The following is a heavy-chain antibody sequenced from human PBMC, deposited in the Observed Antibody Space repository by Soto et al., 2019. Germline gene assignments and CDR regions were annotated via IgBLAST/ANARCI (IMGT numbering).Heavy chain of an antibody. CDR2: INHSGIT. CDR3: ARGREYCSSTSCSMPPNFYY. D-gene: IGHD2-2*01. V-gene: IGHV4-34*01. Sequence: QVQLQQWGAGLLKPSATLSLTCAVYGGSFSGYYWSWIRQPPGKGLEWIGEINHSGITNYNPSLKRRVTIPVDTSKNQFSLKLSSVTAADTAVYYCARGREYCSSTSCSMPPNFYYWGQGTLVTVSS. CDR1: GGSFSGYY. J-gene: IGHJ4*02.